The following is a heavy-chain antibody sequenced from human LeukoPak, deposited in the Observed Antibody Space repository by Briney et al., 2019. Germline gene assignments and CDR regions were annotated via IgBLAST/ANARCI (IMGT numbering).Heavy chain of an antibody. J-gene: IGHJ3*02. Sequence: SETLSLTCTVSGGSISSGGYYWIWLRQHPGKGLVWIGYIYYSGSTYYNPSLKSRVTISVDTSKYQLSLKLRSVTDADAAESYWARDVDIWGEETMVSVSS. V-gene: IGHV4-31*03. CDR1: GGSISSGGYY. CDR3: ARDVDI. CDR2: IYYSGST.